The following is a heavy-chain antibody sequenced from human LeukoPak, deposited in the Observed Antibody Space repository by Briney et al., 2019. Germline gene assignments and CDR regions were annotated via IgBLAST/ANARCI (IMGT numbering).Heavy chain of an antibody. V-gene: IGHV4-61*08. CDR2: IYYSGST. CDR1: GNSISSGDYY. Sequence: PSETLSLTCTVSGNSISSGDYYWSWIRQPPGKGLEWIGYIYYSGSTNYNPSLKSRVTISVDTSKNQFSLKLSSVTAADTAVYYCARVDVGGSYPYYYYYYYMDVWGKGTTVTISS. D-gene: IGHD1-26*01. CDR3: ARVDVGGSYPYYYYYYYMDV. J-gene: IGHJ6*03.